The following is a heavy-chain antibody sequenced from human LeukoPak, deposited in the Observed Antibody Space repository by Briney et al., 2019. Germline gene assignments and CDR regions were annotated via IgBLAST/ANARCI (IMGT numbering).Heavy chain of an antibody. Sequence: KPSETLSLTCTVSGGSLSSDSSYWSWIRQHPGKGLEWIGYIFYTGSTYYNPSLNSRINISVVTSKNQFSLQLSSVTAADTAVYYCARVGIISEPTATFYFDYWGQGTLVTVSS. CDR3: ARVGIISEPTATFYFDY. D-gene: IGHD1-1*01. V-gene: IGHV4-31*03. J-gene: IGHJ4*02. CDR1: GGSLSSDSSY. CDR2: IFYTGST.